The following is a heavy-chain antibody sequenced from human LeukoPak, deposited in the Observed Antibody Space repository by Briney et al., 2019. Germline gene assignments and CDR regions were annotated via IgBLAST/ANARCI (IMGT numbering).Heavy chain of an antibody. CDR3: ARASYGDYDY. CDR2: ISSSSSTI. CDR1: GFTFSSYS. Sequence: GGSLRLSCAASGFTFSSYSMKWVRQAPGKGLEWVSYISSSSSTIYYADSVKGRFTISRDNAKNSLYLQMNSLRAEDTAVYYCARASYGDYDYWGQGTLVTVSS. V-gene: IGHV3-48*01. D-gene: IGHD4-17*01. J-gene: IGHJ4*02.